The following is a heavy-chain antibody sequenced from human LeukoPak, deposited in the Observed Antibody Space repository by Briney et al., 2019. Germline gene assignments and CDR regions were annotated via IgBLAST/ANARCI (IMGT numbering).Heavy chain of an antibody. CDR2: IYYSGST. D-gene: IGHD6-19*01. V-gene: IGHV4-39*07. CDR3: ARVSQRPQWLVSSLIDY. Sequence: SETLSLTCTVSGGSISSNTYYWGWIRQPPGKGLEWIGSIYYSGSTYYNPSLKSRVTISVDTSKNQFSLKLSSVTAADTAVYYCARVSQRPQWLVSSLIDYWGQGTLVTVSS. J-gene: IGHJ4*02. CDR1: GGSISSNTYY.